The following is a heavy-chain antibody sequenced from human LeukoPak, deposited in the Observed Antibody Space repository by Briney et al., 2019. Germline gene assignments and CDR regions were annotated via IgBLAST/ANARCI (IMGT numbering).Heavy chain of an antibody. V-gene: IGHV4-4*07. CDR2: NYTSGST. CDR3: ARDRLVVVPADFYCYYGMDV. D-gene: IGHD2-2*01. J-gene: IGHJ6*02. CDR1: GGPISRYY. Sequence: SAILPLTCTVSGGPISRYYWSWIPQPAGTGLDWIGRNYTSGSTNYNPSLKSRVTMSVDTSKNQFSLKLSSVTAADTAVYYCARDRLVVVPADFYCYYGMDVWGQGTTVTVSS.